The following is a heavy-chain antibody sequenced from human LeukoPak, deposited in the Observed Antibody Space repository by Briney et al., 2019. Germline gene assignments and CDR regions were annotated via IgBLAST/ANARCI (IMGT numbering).Heavy chain of an antibody. CDR2: ISGSGGST. Sequence: GGSLRLSCAASGFTFSSYAMRWVRQAPGKGLEWVSAISGSGGSTYYADSVKGRFTISRDNSKNTLYLQTNSLRAEDTAVYYCAKDGKVGYFQHWGQGTLVTVSS. CDR3: AKDGKVGYFQH. V-gene: IGHV3-23*01. CDR1: GFTFSSYA. J-gene: IGHJ1*01.